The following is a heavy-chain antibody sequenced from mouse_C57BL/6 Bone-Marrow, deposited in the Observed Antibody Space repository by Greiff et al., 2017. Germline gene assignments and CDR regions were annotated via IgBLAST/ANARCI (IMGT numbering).Heavy chain of an antibody. Sequence: VHLVESDAELVKPGASVKISCKVSGYTFTDHTIHWMKQRPEQGLEWIGYIYPRDGSTKYNEKFKGEATLTADKSSSTAYMQLNSLTSEDSAVYFCARWGYSNELGYWGQGTTLTVSS. CDR2: IYPRDGST. CDR1: GYTFTDHT. CDR3: ARWGYSNELGY. D-gene: IGHD2-5*01. J-gene: IGHJ2*01. V-gene: IGHV1-78*01.